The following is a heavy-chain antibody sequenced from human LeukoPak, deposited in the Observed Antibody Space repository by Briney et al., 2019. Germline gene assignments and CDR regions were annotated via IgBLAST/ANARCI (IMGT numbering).Heavy chain of an antibody. CDR3: ARSGSYGVNYFDN. Sequence: SETLSLTCTVSGGSISTYYWNWIRQPPGKGLEWIGYIYHSGSTNYNPSLQSRVTISVDKSKNQFSLKLSSVTAADTAVYYCARSGSYGVNYFDNWGQGTLVTVSS. V-gene: IGHV4-59*12. D-gene: IGHD4-17*01. CDR1: GGSISTYY. CDR2: IYHSGST. J-gene: IGHJ4*02.